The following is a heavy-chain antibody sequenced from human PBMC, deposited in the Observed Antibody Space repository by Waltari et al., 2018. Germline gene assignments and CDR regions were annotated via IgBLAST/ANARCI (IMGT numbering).Heavy chain of an antibody. Sequence: QLQLQESGPGLVKPSETLSLTCTVSGGSISSSSYYWGWIRQPPGKGLEWIGSIYYSGSTYYNPALKSRVTISVDTSKTQFSLKLSSVTAADTAVYYCARLSGYYLDYWGQGTLVTVSS. CDR3: ARLSGYYLDY. CDR1: GGSISSSSYY. CDR2: IYYSGST. D-gene: IGHD3-9*01. V-gene: IGHV4-39*01. J-gene: IGHJ4*02.